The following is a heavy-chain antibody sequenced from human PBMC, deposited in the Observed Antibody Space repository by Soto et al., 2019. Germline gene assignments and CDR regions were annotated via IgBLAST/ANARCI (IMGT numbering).Heavy chain of an antibody. J-gene: IGHJ3*02. V-gene: IGHV4-31*03. CDR3: ARDRGYRYGDDAFDI. Sequence: QVQLHESGPGLVRPSQTLSLTCTVSGGSISSGGYCWSWIRQHPGKGLEWIGYVCYSGSTSYNPSLKSRVIISVDTSKNQFSLKLNSVTAAYTAVFYCARDRGYRYGDDAFDIWGQGTMFTVSS. D-gene: IGHD5-18*01. CDR1: GGSISSGGYC. CDR2: VCYSGST.